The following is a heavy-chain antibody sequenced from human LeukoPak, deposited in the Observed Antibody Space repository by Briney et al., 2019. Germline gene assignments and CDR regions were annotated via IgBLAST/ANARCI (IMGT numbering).Heavy chain of an antibody. CDR2: ISSSSSYI. CDR3: ASYGSGSYYHFDY. CDR1: GFTFSSYS. J-gene: IGHJ4*02. Sequence: GGSLRLSCAASGFTFSSYSMNWVRQAPGKGLEWVSSISSSSSYIYYADSVKGRFTISRDNAKNSLYLQMNSLRAEDTAVYYCASYGSGSYYHFDYWGQGTLVTASS. D-gene: IGHD3-10*01. V-gene: IGHV3-21*01.